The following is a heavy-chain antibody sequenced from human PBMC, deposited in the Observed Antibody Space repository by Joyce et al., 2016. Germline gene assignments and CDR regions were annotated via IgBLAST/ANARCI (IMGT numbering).Heavy chain of an antibody. V-gene: IGHV1-18*01. CDR3: ARGPRVTMIVVVIDAFDI. CDR2: ISAYNGNT. Sequence: QVQLVQSGAEVKKPGASVKVSCKASGYTFTMYGITWVRQAPGQGLEWRGWISAYNGNTNYAQKIQGRVTMTTDTSTSTVYMELRSLTSDDTAVYYCARGPRVTMIVVVIDAFDIWGQGTMVTVSS. J-gene: IGHJ3*02. CDR1: GYTFTMYG. D-gene: IGHD3-22*01.